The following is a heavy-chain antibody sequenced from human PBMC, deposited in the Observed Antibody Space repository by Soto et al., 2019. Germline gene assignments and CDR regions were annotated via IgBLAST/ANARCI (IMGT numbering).Heavy chain of an antibody. J-gene: IGHJ3*02. Sequence: EVQLVESGGGLVKPGGSLRLSCAASGFTFSSYSMNWVRQAPGKGLEWVSSISSSSSHIYYADSVKGRFTISRDNAKNSLYLQMNSLRAEDTAVYYCAVTISSSAFDIWGQGTMVTVSS. CDR1: GFTFSSYS. V-gene: IGHV3-21*01. D-gene: IGHD5-12*01. CDR2: ISSSSSHI. CDR3: AVTISSSAFDI.